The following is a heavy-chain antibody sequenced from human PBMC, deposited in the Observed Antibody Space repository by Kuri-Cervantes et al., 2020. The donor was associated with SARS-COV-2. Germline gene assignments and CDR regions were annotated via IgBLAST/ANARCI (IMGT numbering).Heavy chain of an antibody. CDR1: GGSISSSSYY. V-gene: IGHV4-39*07. CDR3: ARDRFFWTTVPYYYYMDV. Sequence: SETLSLTCTVSGGSISSSSYYWGWIRQPPGKGLEWIGSIYYSGSTYYNPSLKSRVTMSVDTSKNQFSLKLSSVTAADTAVYYCARDRFFWTTVPYYYYMDVWGKGTTVTVSS. J-gene: IGHJ6*03. CDR2: IYYSGST. D-gene: IGHD3/OR15-3a*01.